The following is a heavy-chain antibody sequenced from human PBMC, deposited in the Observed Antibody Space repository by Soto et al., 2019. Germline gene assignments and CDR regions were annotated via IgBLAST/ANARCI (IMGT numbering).Heavy chain of an antibody. D-gene: IGHD2-21*02. Sequence: QVQLQESGPGLVKPSQTLSLTCTVSGGSISSGGYYWSWIRQHPGKGLEWIGYIYYSGSTYYNPSLQRLVTSSVDTSKGQPSLQLSAVSAADTAVYYCAMVCCVDCFQGMDVWGRGTAVSVSS. CDR2: IYYSGST. CDR3: AMVCCVDCFQGMDV. V-gene: IGHV4-31*01. J-gene: IGHJ6*02. CDR1: GGSISSGGYY.